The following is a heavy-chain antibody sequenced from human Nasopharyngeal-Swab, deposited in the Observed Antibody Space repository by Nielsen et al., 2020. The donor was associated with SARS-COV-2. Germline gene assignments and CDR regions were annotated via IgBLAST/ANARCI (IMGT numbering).Heavy chain of an antibody. J-gene: IGHJ6*02. Sequence: GESLKISCAASGFTFSSYSMNWVRQAPGKGLEWVSSISSSSGYIYYADSVKGRFTISRDNAKNSLYLQMNSLRAEDTAVYYCARDGLDYDFWSAYFMDVWGQGTTVPSP. V-gene: IGHV3-21*01. D-gene: IGHD3-3*01. CDR1: GFTFSSYS. CDR2: ISSSSGYI. CDR3: ARDGLDYDFWSAYFMDV.